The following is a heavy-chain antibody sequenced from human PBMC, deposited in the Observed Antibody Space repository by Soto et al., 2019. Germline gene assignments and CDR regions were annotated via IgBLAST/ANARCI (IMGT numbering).Heavy chain of an antibody. CDR1: GVTFSSYA. CDR3: AKGQEYCSGGSCYYSDY. V-gene: IGHV3-23*01. J-gene: IGHJ4*02. D-gene: IGHD2-15*01. Sequence: VVSLTISCAASGVTFSSYAMSWVRQAPGKGLEWVSAISGSGGSTYYADSVKGRFTISRDNSKNTLYLQMNSLRAEDTAVYYCAKGQEYCSGGSCYYSDYWGQGTLVTVSS. CDR2: ISGSGGST.